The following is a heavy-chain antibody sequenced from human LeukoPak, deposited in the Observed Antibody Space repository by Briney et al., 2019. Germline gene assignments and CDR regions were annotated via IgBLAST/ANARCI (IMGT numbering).Heavy chain of an antibody. J-gene: IGHJ4*02. V-gene: IGHV3-30*02. CDR2: IRYDGSNK. CDR1: GFTFSSYD. Sequence: GGSLRLSCAASGFTFSSYDMHWVRQAPGKGLEWVAFIRYDGSNKYYADSVKGRFTISRDNSKNTLFLQMNSLRAEDTAVYYCAKDLGITYYYDSSAYYPFDYWGQGTLVTVSS. D-gene: IGHD3-22*01. CDR3: AKDLGITYYYDSSAYYPFDY.